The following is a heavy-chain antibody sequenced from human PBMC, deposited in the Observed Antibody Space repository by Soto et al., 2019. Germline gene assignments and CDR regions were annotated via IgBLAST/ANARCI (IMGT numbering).Heavy chain of an antibody. D-gene: IGHD3-16*01. CDR2: INAYNGNT. CDR1: GYSFTRYG. J-gene: IGHJ6*02. Sequence: QVQLVQSGAEVKNPGASVKVSCKASGYSFTRYGIGWARQAPGQGLEGMGWINAYNGNTNYAQNLQGRLTLTTDTATTTAYMELRSLRSNDTAIYYSAMVDVYVTPSPQDVWGQGTTVTVSS. CDR3: AMVDVYVTPSPQDV. V-gene: IGHV1-18*01.